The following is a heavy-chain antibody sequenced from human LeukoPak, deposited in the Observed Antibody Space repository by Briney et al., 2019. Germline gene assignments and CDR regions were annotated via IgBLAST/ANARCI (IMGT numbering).Heavy chain of an antibody. CDR1: GFTFSSYA. Sequence: GGSLRLSCAASGFTFSSYAMSWVRQAPGKGLEWVSAISGSGSSTYYADSVKGRFTISRDTSKNTLYLQMNSLRAGDTAVYYCAKDRPLNWGYYFDYWGQGTLVTVSA. CDR3: AKDRPLNWGYYFDY. V-gene: IGHV3-23*01. J-gene: IGHJ4*02. D-gene: IGHD7-27*01. CDR2: ISGSGSST.